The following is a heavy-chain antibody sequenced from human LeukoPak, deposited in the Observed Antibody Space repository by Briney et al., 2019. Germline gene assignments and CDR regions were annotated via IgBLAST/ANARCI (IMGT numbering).Heavy chain of an antibody. D-gene: IGHD5-24*01. V-gene: IGHV3-30*02. CDR2: ILFDGSNK. CDR3: ARWVQRYFDL. J-gene: IGHJ2*01. Sequence: GGSLRLSCETSGFTFRSYGMHWVRQAPGKGLEWVAFILFDGSNKYYADSVKGRFTISRDNAKNSLYLQMNSLRAEDTAVYYCARWVQRYFDLWGRGTLVTVSS. CDR1: GFTFRSYG.